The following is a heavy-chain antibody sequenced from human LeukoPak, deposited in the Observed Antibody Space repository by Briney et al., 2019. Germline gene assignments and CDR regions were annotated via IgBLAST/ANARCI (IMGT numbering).Heavy chain of an antibody. CDR2: ISSSSSYI. CDR1: GFTFSSYS. CDR3: AREWDYGDYEGYYFDY. Sequence: GGSLRLSCAASGFTFSSYSMNWVRQAPGKGLEWVSSISSSSSYIYYADSVKGRFTISRDNAKNSLYLQMNSLRAEDTAVNYCAREWDYGDYEGYYFDYWGQGTLVTVSS. J-gene: IGHJ4*02. V-gene: IGHV3-21*01. D-gene: IGHD4-17*01.